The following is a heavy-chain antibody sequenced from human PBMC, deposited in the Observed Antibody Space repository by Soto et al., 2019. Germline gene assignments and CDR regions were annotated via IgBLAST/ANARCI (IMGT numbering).Heavy chain of an antibody. Sequence: PGGSLRLSCAASGFTVSHNYISWVRQAPGKGLEWISVVYSGGFPYYADSVKGRFTIFRHTSNNTVYLQMSSLRVEDTAVYFCARHHRSGSYFDSWGQGTLVTVSS. CDR1: GFTVSHNY. CDR2: VYSGGFP. J-gene: IGHJ4*02. D-gene: IGHD1-26*01. V-gene: IGHV3-53*04. CDR3: ARHHRSGSYFDS.